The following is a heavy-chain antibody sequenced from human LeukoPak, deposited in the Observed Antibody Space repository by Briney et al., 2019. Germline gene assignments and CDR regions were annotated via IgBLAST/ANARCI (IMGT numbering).Heavy chain of an antibody. CDR2: IYYSGST. Sequence: SETLSLTCTVSGGSISTYYWSWIRQPPGKGLEWVGYIYYSGSTNYNTSLKSRVTISVDTSKNQFSLKLSSVTAADTAVYYCARCERRKEWLAGGVDYWGQGTLVTVSS. J-gene: IGHJ4*02. CDR1: GGSISTYY. CDR3: ARCERRKEWLAGGVDY. D-gene: IGHD6-19*01. V-gene: IGHV4-59*01.